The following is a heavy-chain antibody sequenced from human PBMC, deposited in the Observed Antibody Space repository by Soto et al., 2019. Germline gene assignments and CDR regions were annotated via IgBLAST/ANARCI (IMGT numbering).Heavy chain of an antibody. CDR3: ARGYYGPMNWFDP. Sequence: PAETLSLTGTFSGVSISCGVYYWRWIRQHPGKGLEWIGYIYYSGSTYYNPSLKSRVTISVDTSKNQFSLKLSSVTAADTAVYYCARGYYGPMNWFDPWGQGTLVNGSS. CDR1: GVSISCGVYY. CDR2: IYYSGST. J-gene: IGHJ5*02. V-gene: IGHV4-31*03. D-gene: IGHD3-10*01.